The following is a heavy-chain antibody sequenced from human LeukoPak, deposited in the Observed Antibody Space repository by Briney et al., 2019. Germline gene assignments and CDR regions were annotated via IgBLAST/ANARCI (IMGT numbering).Heavy chain of an antibody. J-gene: IGHJ4*02. Sequence: GSSVKVSCKASGGTFSSCGLSWVRQAPGQGLEWMGGIIPIFGTANYAQKFQGRVTITADASTSTAYMELSSLRSEDTAVYYCATWPMVRGVISYFDYWGQGTLVTVSS. V-gene: IGHV1-69*01. CDR2: IIPIFGTA. D-gene: IGHD3-10*01. CDR1: GGTFSSCG. CDR3: ATWPMVRGVISYFDY.